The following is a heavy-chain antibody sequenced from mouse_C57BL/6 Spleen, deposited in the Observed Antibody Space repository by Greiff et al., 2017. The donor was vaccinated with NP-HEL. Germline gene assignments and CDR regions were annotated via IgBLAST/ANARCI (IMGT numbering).Heavy chain of an antibody. D-gene: IGHD1-1*01. Sequence: VQLVESGAELVKPGASVKISCKASGYAFSSYWMNWVKQRPGKGLEWIGQIYPGDGDTNYNGKFKGKATLTADKSSSTAYMQLSSLTSEDSAVYFCARTTTVERDAMDYWGQGTSVTVSS. J-gene: IGHJ4*01. CDR3: ARTTTVERDAMDY. CDR2: IYPGDGDT. CDR1: GYAFSSYW. V-gene: IGHV1-80*01.